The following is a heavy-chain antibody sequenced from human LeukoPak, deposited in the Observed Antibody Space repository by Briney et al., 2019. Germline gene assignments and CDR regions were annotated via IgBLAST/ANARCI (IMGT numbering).Heavy chain of an antibody. CDR2: ISSSSSYI. V-gene: IGHV3-21*01. Sequence: SGGSLRLSCAASGFTFSSYSMNWVRQAPGKGLEWVSSISSSSSYIYYADSVKGRFTISRDNAKNSLYLQMNSLRAEDTAVYYCARGPTPYCSSTSCYQIWGYFDYWGQGTLITVSS. D-gene: IGHD2-2*01. CDR1: GFTFSSYS. J-gene: IGHJ4*02. CDR3: ARGPTPYCSSTSCYQIWGYFDY.